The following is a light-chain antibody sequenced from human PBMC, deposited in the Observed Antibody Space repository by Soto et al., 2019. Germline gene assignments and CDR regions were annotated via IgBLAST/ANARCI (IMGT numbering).Light chain of an antibody. V-gene: IGKV1-12*01. CDR3: QQSDYFPVT. J-gene: IGKJ4*01. Sequence: HMTHSPSSISSSVGDTVIISCGASEDVKSRLAWYQQTPGKAPNLLILHASSLQSGVPSRFSGSGSGTDFTLTISSLEPEDFATYYCQQSDYFPVTFGGGTKV. CDR1: EDVKSR. CDR2: HAS.